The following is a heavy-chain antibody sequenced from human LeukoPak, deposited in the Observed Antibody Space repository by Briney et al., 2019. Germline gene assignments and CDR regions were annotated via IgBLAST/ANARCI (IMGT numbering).Heavy chain of an antibody. CDR2: ISGSDSST. J-gene: IGHJ4*02. V-gene: IGHV3-23*01. CDR3: ARQGRGYSKGEYDY. D-gene: IGHD3-22*01. Sequence: PGGSLRLSCAASGFTFSTYAMSWVRQAPGKGLEWVSAISGSDSSTYYADSVKGRFTISRDNFKNTLYLQMNSLSAEDAAVYYCARQGRGYSKGEYDYWGQGTLVTVSS. CDR1: GFTFSTYA.